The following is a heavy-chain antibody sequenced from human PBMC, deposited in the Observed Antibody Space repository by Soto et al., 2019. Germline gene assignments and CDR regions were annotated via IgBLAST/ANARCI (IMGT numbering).Heavy chain of an antibody. V-gene: IGHV3-66*01. J-gene: IGHJ4*01. CDR1: GFTVSSNH. CDR2: IYRDGSR. D-gene: IGHD6-6*01. CDR3: VRDEGNSDSSAAFY. Sequence: GGSLRLSCAASGFTVSSNHMSWVRQAPGKGLEWVSVIYRDGSRYYADSVKARFTISRDISRNTLFLQMDSLRVEDTAMYFCVRDEGNSDSSAAFYWGHGTRVTSPQ.